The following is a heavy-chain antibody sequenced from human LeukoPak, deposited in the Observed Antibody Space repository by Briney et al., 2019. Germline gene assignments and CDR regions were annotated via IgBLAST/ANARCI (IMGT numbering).Heavy chain of an antibody. V-gene: IGHV3-53*01. CDR1: GIIVSNNY. CDR3: AIGDSSGYDY. J-gene: IGHJ4*02. D-gene: IGHD6-19*01. Sequence: GGSLRLSCAASGIIVSNNYMSWVRRAPGKGLEWVSVIYGGGSTYYAGSVKGRFTISRDKSKNTVFLQMNSLRAEDTAVYYCAIGDSSGYDYWGQGTLVTVSS. CDR2: IYGGGST.